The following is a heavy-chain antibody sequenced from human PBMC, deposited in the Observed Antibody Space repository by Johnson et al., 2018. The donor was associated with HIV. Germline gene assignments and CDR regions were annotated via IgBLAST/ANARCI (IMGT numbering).Heavy chain of an antibody. D-gene: IGHD6-13*01. CDR2: IGYDGSNK. Sequence: QVQLVESGGGVVRPGGSLRLSCAASGFTFSSYGMHWVRQAPGKGLEWVAVIGYDGSNKYYVDSVKGRFTISRDNAKNSLYLQMNSLRAEDTAVYYCARLGIAAARGAFDIWGQGTMVTVSS. J-gene: IGHJ3*02. CDR3: ARLGIAAARGAFDI. V-gene: IGHV3-33*08. CDR1: GFTFSSYG.